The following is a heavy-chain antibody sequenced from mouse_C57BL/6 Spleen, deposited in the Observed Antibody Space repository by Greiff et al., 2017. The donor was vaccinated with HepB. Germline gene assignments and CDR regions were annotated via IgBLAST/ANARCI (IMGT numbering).Heavy chain of an antibody. CDR1: GYTFTSYW. CDR2: IDPSDSYT. Sequence: VKLQESGAELVMPGASVKLSCKASGYTFTSYWMHWVKQRPGQGLEWIGEIDPSDSYTNYNQKFKGKSTLTVDKSSSTAYMQLSSLTSEDSAVYYCARQLRPDYFDYWGQGTTLTVSS. D-gene: IGHD3-2*02. V-gene: IGHV1-69*01. CDR3: ARQLRPDYFDY. J-gene: IGHJ2*01.